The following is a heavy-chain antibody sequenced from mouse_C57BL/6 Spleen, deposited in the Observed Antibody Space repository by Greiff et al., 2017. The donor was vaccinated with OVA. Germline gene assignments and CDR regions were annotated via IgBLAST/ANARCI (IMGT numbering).Heavy chain of an antibody. CDR2: IDPNSGGT. CDR1: GYTFTSYW. V-gene: IGHV1-72*01. J-gene: IGHJ3*01. CDR3: ASGDSSGRSFAD. D-gene: IGHD3-2*02. Sequence: QVQLKQPGAELVKPGASVKLSCKASGYTFTSYWMHWVKQRPGRGLEWIGRIDPNSGGTKYIEKFKSKATLTVDKPSSTAYLQLSSLTSEDAAVYYCASGDSSGRSFADWGKGTLVTVSA.